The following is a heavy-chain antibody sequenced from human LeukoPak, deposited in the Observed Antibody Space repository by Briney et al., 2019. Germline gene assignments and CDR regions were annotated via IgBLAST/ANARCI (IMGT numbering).Heavy chain of an antibody. D-gene: IGHD5-18*01. Sequence: SETLSLTCTVSGGSISSSSYYWGWIRQPPGKGLEWIGSICLTESPHYNPSLKSRVTISIDSPKNQFSLKLNSVTAADTAMYYCTRRRGYSYGYIIDIWGQGTMVTVSS. J-gene: IGHJ3*02. V-gene: IGHV4-39*07. CDR3: TRRRGYSYGYIIDI. CDR1: GGSISSSSYY. CDR2: ICLTESP.